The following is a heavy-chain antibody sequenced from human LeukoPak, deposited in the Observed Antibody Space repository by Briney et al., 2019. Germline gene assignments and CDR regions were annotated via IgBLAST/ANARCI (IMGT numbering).Heavy chain of an antibody. D-gene: IGHD6-13*01. CDR2: INPNSGGT. CDR1: GYTFTGYY. V-gene: IGHV1-2*02. Sequence: ASVNVSCKASGYTFTGYYMHWVRQAPGQGHEWMGWINPNSGGTNYAQKFQRRVTITRETSISTAYMELSRLRSDCTAVYYGARDWGAAAGGVDYWGQGTLVSVSS. J-gene: IGHJ4*02. CDR3: ARDWGAAAGGVDY.